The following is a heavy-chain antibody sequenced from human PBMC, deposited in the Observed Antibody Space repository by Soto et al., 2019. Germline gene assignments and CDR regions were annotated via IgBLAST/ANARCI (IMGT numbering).Heavy chain of an antibody. Sequence: NPSETLSLTCTVSGGSISSGDYYWSWIRQPPGKGLEWIGYIYYSGSTYYNPSLKSRVTISVDTSKNQFSLKLSSVTAADTAVYYCARAYDFWSGCYFDYWGQGTLVTVSS. D-gene: IGHD3-3*01. CDR1: GGSISSGDYY. CDR3: ARAYDFWSGCYFDY. J-gene: IGHJ4*02. V-gene: IGHV4-30-4*01. CDR2: IYYSGST.